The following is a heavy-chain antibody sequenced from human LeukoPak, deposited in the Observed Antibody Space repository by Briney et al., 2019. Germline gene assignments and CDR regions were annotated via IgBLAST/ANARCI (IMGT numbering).Heavy chain of an antibody. D-gene: IGHD2-15*01. CDR2: IIPIFGTA. CDR3: VLECSGGSCYSYFDY. J-gene: IGHJ4*02. V-gene: IGHV1-69*13. Sequence: ASVKVSCKASGYTFTSYGISWVRQAPGQGLEWMGGIIPIFGTANYAQKFQGRVTITADESTSTAYMELSSLRSEDTAVYYCVLECSGGSCYSYFDYWGQGTLVTVSS. CDR1: GYTFTSYG.